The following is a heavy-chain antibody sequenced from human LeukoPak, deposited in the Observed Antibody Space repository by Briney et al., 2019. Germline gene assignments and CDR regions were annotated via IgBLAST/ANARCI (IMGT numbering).Heavy chain of an antibody. CDR3: AKAVPYDILTGPYYYYYYGMDV. D-gene: IGHD3-9*01. Sequence: GGSLRLSCAASGFTFSSYGMHWVRQAPGKGLEWVAVISYDGSNKYYADSVKGRFTISRDNSKNTLYLQMNSLRAEDTAVYYCAKAVPYDILTGPYYYYYYGMDVWGQGTTVTVSS. J-gene: IGHJ6*02. CDR1: GFTFSSYG. CDR2: ISYDGSNK. V-gene: IGHV3-30*18.